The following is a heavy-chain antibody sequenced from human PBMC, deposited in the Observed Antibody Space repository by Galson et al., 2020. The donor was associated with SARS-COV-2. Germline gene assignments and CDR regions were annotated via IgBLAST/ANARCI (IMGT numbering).Heavy chain of an antibody. J-gene: IGHJ3*01. CDR2: INPNSGTT. V-gene: IGHV1-2*02. CDR1: RYIFTDYY. D-gene: IGHD3-10*01. CDR3: ARRSFMVRAAFDL. Sequence: ASVTVSCKASRYIFTDYYIQWVRQAPGQGLEWMGWINPNSGTTKYAQTFQGRVTMTRDTSTSTAYMELSRLRSDDTAVYYCARRSFMVRAAFDLWGQGTMVSVSS.